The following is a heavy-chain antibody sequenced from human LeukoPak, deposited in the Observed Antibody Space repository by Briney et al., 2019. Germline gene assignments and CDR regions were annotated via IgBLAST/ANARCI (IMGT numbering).Heavy chain of an antibody. D-gene: IGHD3-22*01. V-gene: IGHV3-74*01. J-gene: IGHJ4*02. CDR3: ARGGQYSGYYYFDY. CDR1: GFTFSTYW. CDR2: IKSDGST. Sequence: GGSLRLSCAASGFTFSTYWMHWVRQAPGKGLVWVSRIKSDGSTNYADSVKGRFTISRDNAKNSLYLQMNSLRAEDTAVYYCARGGQYSGYYYFDYWGQGTLVTVSS.